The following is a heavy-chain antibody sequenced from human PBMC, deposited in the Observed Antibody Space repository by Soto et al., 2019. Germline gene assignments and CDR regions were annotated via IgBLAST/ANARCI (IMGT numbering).Heavy chain of an antibody. CDR2: ISSGSSYI. J-gene: IGHJ4*02. D-gene: IGHD6-13*01. V-gene: IGHV3-21*06. Sequence: PGGSLRLSCAASGFTFGSYSMNWVRQAPGKGLQWVSSISSGSSYIYYADSVKGRFTISRDNAKNALYLQMNSLRVEDTAIYYCARAAGAAAGLYYFDYWGQG. CDR1: GFTFGSYS. CDR3: ARAAGAAAGLYYFDY.